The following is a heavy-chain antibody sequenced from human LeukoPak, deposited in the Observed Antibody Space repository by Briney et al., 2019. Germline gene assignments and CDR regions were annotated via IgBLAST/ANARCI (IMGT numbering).Heavy chain of an antibody. D-gene: IGHD5-18*01. CDR3: ARDRVDTAAFDP. V-gene: IGHV3-23*01. CDR2: ISGSGSST. J-gene: IGHJ5*02. CDR1: GLTVGTNS. Sequence: GGSLRLSCAASGLTVGTNSMSWVRQAPGKGLEWVSGISGSGSSTYYADSVKGRFTISRDISKNTLYLQMNSLRAEDTAVYYCARDRVDTAAFDPWGQGTLVTVSS.